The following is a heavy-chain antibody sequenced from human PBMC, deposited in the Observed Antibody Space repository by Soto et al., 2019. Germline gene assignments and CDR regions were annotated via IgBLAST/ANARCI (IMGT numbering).Heavy chain of an antibody. CDR1: GFTFSTYS. J-gene: IGHJ4*02. CDR2: ISSSSSHI. CDR3: SVGEVAAPFAY. Sequence: EVQVVESGGGLVKPGGSLRLSCAASGFTFSTYSMHWVRQAPGKGLEWVSSISSSSSHIFYADSVRGRFTISRDNAKNSLFMQMDSLRAEDTSVYFCSVGEVAAPFAYWGQGTLVTVSS. V-gene: IGHV3-21*01. D-gene: IGHD2-15*01.